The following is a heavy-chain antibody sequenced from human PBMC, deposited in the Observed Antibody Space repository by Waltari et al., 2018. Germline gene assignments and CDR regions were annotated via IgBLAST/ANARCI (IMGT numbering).Heavy chain of an antibody. J-gene: IGHJ4*02. CDR2: INWNSDSI. CDR1: GFTHDDYA. D-gene: IGHD6-13*01. V-gene: IGHV3-9*01. Sequence: EVQLVESGGGLVHPGRTMRLSCAASGFTHDDYAMHWVRQAPGKGLEWVAGINWNSDSIGYGDSVKGRFTISRDNARNSLYLQMKSLTTEDTAVYYCTGGAVTGTDFWGQGTLVTVSS. CDR3: TGGAVTGTDF.